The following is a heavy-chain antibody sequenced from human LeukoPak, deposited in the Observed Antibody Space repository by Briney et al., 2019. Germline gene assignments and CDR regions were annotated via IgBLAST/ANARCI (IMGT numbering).Heavy chain of an antibody. Sequence: GASLRLSCAASGFTFSSYAMSWVRQAPGKGLEWVSAISGSGGSTYYADSVKGRFTISRDNSKNTLYLQTNSLRAEDTAVYYCAKVSEWDYYDSSGYPDSQFDYWGQGTLVTVSS. CDR1: GFTFSSYA. J-gene: IGHJ4*02. CDR2: ISGSGGST. CDR3: AKVSEWDYYDSSGYPDSQFDY. V-gene: IGHV3-23*01. D-gene: IGHD3-22*01.